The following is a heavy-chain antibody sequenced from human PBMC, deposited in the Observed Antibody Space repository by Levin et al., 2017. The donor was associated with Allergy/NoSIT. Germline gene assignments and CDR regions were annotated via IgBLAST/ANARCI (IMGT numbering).Heavy chain of an antibody. J-gene: IGHJ4*02. CDR1: GYSFTNYW. V-gene: IGHV5-10-1*01. CDR2: IDPSDSYT. CDR3: ARLDGYSSSWYGDY. Sequence: GESLKISCKGSGYSFTNYWISWVRQMLGKGLEWMGRIDPSDSYTNYSPSFQGHVTISADKSISTAYLQWSSLKASDTAMYYCARLDGYSSSWYGDYWGQGTLVTVSS. D-gene: IGHD6-13*01.